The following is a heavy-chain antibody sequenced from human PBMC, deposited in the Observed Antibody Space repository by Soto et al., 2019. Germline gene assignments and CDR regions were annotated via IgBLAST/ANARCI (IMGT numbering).Heavy chain of an antibody. CDR2: ISGRNTYT. V-gene: IGHV3-11*03. CDR3: GRSRKTRKNFDS. J-gene: IGHJ4*02. CDR1: GVTFSDYD. Sequence: PGGSLRLSCAASGVTFSDYDMSWVRQALGEGLEWLSYISGRNTYTDYADSVKGRFTISRDNAKNSMYLQMNSLRADDMAVYYCGRSRKTRKNFDSWGQGTSVTVSS.